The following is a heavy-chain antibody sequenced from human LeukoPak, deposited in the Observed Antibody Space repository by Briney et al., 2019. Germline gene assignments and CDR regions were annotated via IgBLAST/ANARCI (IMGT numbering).Heavy chain of an antibody. CDR3: AKFLPTHIVVANYYFDY. J-gene: IGHJ4*02. CDR1: GFTFSSYA. Sequence: PGGSLRLSCAASGFTFSSYAMSWVRQAPGKWLEWVSAISGSGGSTYYADSVKGRFTISRDNSKNTLYLQMNSLRAEDTAVYYCAKFLPTHIVVANYYFDYWGQGTLVTASS. CDR2: ISGSGGST. V-gene: IGHV3-23*01. D-gene: IGHD2-21*01.